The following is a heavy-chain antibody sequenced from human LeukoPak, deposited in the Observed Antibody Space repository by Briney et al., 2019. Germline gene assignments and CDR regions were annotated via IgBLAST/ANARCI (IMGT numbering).Heavy chain of an antibody. Sequence: SETLSLTCTVSGGSISSYYWSWIRQPPGKGLEWIGYIYYSGSTNYNPCLKSRVTISVDTSKNQFSLKLSSVTAADTAVYYCARGGLFGHIVVARYFDYWGQGTLVTVSS. J-gene: IGHJ4*02. CDR3: ARGGLFGHIVVARYFDY. D-gene: IGHD2-21*01. CDR2: IYYSGST. V-gene: IGHV4-59*12. CDR1: GGSISSYY.